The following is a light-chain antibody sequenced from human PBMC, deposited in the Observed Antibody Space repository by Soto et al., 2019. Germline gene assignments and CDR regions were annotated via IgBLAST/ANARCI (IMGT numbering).Light chain of an antibody. Sequence: EIVMTQSPGTLSLSPGERATISCRASQVIGSRYLAWYHQKSGQAPRLLIYGASSRATGIPDRFSGSGSGTDFTLTISRLEPEGFGVYYCQQFGSSIPHTFVQGTKLEIK. J-gene: IGKJ2*01. CDR2: GAS. CDR1: QVIGSRY. CDR3: QQFGSSIPHT. V-gene: IGKV3-20*01.